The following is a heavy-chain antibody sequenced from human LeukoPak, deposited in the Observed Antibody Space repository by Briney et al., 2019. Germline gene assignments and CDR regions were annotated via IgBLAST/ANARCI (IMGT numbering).Heavy chain of an antibody. CDR2: ISFDGSNK. CDR3: ARAAGSGSYYRGVLDY. J-gene: IGHJ4*02. D-gene: IGHD3-10*01. CDR1: GFTFRSYA. Sequence: GGSLRLSCAASGFTFRSYAMPWVRQAPGKGLEWVAVISFDGSNKYYADSVKGRFTISRDNSKNTLYLQMNSLRAEDTAVYYCARAAGSGSYYRGVLDYWGQGTLVTVSS. V-gene: IGHV3-30-3*01.